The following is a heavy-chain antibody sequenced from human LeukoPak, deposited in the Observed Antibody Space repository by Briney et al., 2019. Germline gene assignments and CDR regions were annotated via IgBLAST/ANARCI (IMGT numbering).Heavy chain of an antibody. CDR1: GFTFSSYA. CDR3: VLGYCSGGSCLDSY. CDR2: ISYDGCNK. D-gene: IGHD2-15*01. J-gene: IGHJ4*02. Sequence: GRSLRLSCAASGFTFSSYAMHWVRQAPGKGLEWVAVISYDGCNKYYADSVKGRFTISRDNSKNTLYLQMNSLRAEDTAVYYCVLGYCSGGSCLDSYWGQGTLVTVSS. V-gene: IGHV3-30-3*01.